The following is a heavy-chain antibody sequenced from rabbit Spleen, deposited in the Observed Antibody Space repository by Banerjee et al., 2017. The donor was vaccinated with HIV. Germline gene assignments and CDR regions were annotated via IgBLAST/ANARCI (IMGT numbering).Heavy chain of an antibody. Sequence: QSLEESGGDLVKPGASLTLTCTASGFSFSSSYWMSWVRQAPGKGLEWIGTISTGSDSTYYASWAKGRFTISKTSSTTVTLQMTSLTVADTATYFCARDTGSSFSSYGMDLWGPGTLVTVS. CDR1: GFSFSSSYW. D-gene: IGHD8-1*01. CDR2: ISTGSDST. V-gene: IGHV1S40*01. J-gene: IGHJ6*01. CDR3: ARDTGSSFSSYGMDL.